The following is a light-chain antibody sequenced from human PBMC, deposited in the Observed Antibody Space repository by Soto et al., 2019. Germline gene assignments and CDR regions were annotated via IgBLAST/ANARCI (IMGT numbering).Light chain of an antibody. J-gene: IGLJ1*01. CDR3: GSYTSNSTYV. CDR1: NSDVGGYNY. Sequence: QSVLTQPASVSGSAGQSITISCTGTNSDVGGYNYVSWYQQHPGKAPKLMIYDVSDRPSGVSNRFSGSKSGNTAFLTISGLQAEDEADYYCGSYTSNSTYVFGTGTKVTVL. CDR2: DVS. V-gene: IGLV2-14*01.